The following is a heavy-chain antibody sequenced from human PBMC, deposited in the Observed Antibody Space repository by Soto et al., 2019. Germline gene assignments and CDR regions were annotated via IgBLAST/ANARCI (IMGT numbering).Heavy chain of an antibody. J-gene: IGHJ5*02. CDR3: AISSGYADWFDP. D-gene: IGHD3-22*01. V-gene: IGHV4-59*12. CDR2: IYYSGST. CDR1: GGSIISDY. Sequence: SETLSLTCTVSGGSIISDYWSWIRQPPGEGLEWIAYIYYSGSTNYNPSLKSRVTISVDTSKNQFSLKLSSVTAADTAVYYCAISSGYADWFDPWGQGTLVTVSS.